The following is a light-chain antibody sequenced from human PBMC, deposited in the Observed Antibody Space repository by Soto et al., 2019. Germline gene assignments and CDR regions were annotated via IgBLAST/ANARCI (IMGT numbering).Light chain of an antibody. J-gene: IGKJ1*01. Sequence: DIQMTQSPSSVSASVGDRVTITCRASQGISSWLARYQQKPGKAPKVLMFAASSLQSGVPSRFSGSGSGTAFTLTITSLQPEDFATYYCQQSNSFPWTFGQGTRVEIK. CDR2: AAS. CDR1: QGISSW. CDR3: QQSNSFPWT. V-gene: IGKV1-12*01.